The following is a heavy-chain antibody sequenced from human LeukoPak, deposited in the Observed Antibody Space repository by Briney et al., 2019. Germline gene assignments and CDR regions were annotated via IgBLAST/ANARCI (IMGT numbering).Heavy chain of an antibody. Sequence: PGRSLRLSCAASGFTFSSYGMHWVRQAPGKGLEWVAIVSSDGSNNYYANSVKGRFTISRDNSKNTLYLQMNSLRAEDTAVYYCAKDLYLTGYSFGYWGQGTLVTVSS. J-gene: IGHJ4*02. V-gene: IGHV3-30*18. CDR2: VSSDGSNN. D-gene: IGHD3-9*01. CDR3: AKDLYLTGYSFGY. CDR1: GFTFSSYG.